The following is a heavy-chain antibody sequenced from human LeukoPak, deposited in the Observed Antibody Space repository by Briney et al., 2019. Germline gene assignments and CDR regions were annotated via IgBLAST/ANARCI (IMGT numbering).Heavy chain of an antibody. CDR2: ISAYNGNT. J-gene: IGHJ5*02. Sequence: ASVQVSCKASGYTFTSYGISWVRQAPGQGLEWMGWISAYNGNTNYAQKLQGRVTMTTDTSTSTAYMELRSLRSDDTAVYYCARVLMTTVKGGFDPWGQGTLVTVSS. CDR1: GYTFTSYG. CDR3: ARVLMTTVKGGFDP. D-gene: IGHD4-17*01. V-gene: IGHV1-18*01.